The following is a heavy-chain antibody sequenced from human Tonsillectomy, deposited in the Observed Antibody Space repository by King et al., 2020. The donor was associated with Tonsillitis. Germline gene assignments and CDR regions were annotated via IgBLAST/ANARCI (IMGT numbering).Heavy chain of an antibody. CDR3: ARRAAIWDYYYGMDV. J-gene: IGHJ6*02. D-gene: IGHD3-16*01. CDR2: IYYSGST. V-gene: IGHV4-59*08. Sequence: QLQESGPGLVKPSETLSLTCTVSGGSISSYYWSWIRQPPGKGLEWIGYIYYSGSTNYNPSLKSRVTISVDTSKNPFSLKLSSVTAADTAVYYCARRAAIWDYYYGMDVWGQGTTVTVSS. CDR1: GGSISSYY.